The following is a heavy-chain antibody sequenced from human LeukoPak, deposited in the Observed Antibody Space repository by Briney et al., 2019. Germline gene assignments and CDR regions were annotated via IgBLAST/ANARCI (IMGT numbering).Heavy chain of an antibody. CDR1: GGTFSSYA. CDR2: SIPIFGTA. D-gene: IGHD2-21*02. V-gene: IGHV1-69*05. CDR3: ARVIRDPNWFDP. J-gene: IGHJ5*02. Sequence: KPGSSVKVSCKASGGTFSSYAISWVRQAPGQGLEWMGRSIPIFGTANYAQKFQGRVTITTDESTSTAYIELSSLRSEDTAVYYCARVIRDPNWFDPWGQGTLVTVSS.